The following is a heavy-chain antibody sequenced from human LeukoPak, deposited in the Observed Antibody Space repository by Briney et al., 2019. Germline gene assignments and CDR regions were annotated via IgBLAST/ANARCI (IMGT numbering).Heavy chain of an antibody. D-gene: IGHD3-22*01. Sequence: GGSLRLSCAASGFTFSSYDMHWVRQAPGKGLEWVAVISYDGSNKYYADSVKGRFTISRDNSKNTLYLQMNNLRAEDTTVYYCATDDWYYDSSPFDYWGQGTLVTVSS. J-gene: IGHJ4*02. CDR3: ATDDWYYDSSPFDY. CDR1: GFTFSSYD. V-gene: IGHV3-30*03. CDR2: ISYDGSNK.